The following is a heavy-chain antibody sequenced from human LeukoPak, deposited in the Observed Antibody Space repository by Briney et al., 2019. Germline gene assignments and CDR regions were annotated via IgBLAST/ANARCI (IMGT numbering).Heavy chain of an antibody. CDR2: IHHSGST. D-gene: IGHD2-2*01. V-gene: IGHV4-4*02. CDR3: ARTEAFCSDTSCSNWFDP. CDR1: GGSVSRSNW. Sequence: SGTLSLTCAVSGGSVSRSNWWHWVRQPPGKGLEWIGEIHHSGSTNYNPSLKSRVTMSVDKSKNQFSLKLSSVTAADTAVYYCARTEAFCSDTSCSNWFDPWGQGTLVTVSS. J-gene: IGHJ5*02.